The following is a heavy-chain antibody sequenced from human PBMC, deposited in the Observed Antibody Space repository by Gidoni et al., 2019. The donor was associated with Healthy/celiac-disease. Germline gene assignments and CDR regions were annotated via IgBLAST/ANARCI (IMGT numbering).Heavy chain of an antibody. D-gene: IGHD6-19*01. CDR3: AKDPRLSGWSGGYWYFDL. J-gene: IGHJ2*01. CDR2: ISGSGGST. CDR1: GFTFSSYA. Sequence: EVQLLESGGGLVQPGGSLRLSCAASGFTFSSYAMSWVRQAPGKGLGWVSAISGSGGSTYYADSVKGRFTISRDNSKNTLYLQMNSLRAEDTAVYYCAKDPRLSGWSGGYWYFDLWGRGTLVTVSS. V-gene: IGHV3-23*01.